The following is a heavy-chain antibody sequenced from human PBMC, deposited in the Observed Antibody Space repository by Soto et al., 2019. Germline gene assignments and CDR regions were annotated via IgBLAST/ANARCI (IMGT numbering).Heavy chain of an antibody. V-gene: IGHV3-66*01. Sequence: GGSLRLSCAASGFTVSSKYMSWVRQAPGKGLEWVSLIQSGGPTYYADSVKGRFTISRDTSENTVHLQMNSLKTEDTGVYYCTTDSQISLTLVRFDYWGHGTLVTVSS. CDR2: IQSGGPT. J-gene: IGHJ4*01. CDR3: TTDSQISLTLVRFDY. D-gene: IGHD2-8*02. CDR1: GFTVSSKY.